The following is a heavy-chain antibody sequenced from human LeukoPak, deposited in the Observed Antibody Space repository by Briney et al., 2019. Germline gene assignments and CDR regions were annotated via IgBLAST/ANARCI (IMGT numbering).Heavy chain of an antibody. Sequence: PSETLSLTCTVSGGSISSYYWSWIRQPPGKGLEWIGYIYYSGSTNYNPSLKSRVTISVDTSKNQFSLTLSSVTAADTAVYYCARVGSGSYYRHFDYWGQGILVTVSS. J-gene: IGHJ4*02. V-gene: IGHV4-59*01. D-gene: IGHD1-26*01. CDR3: ARVGSGSYYRHFDY. CDR1: GGSISSYY. CDR2: IYYSGST.